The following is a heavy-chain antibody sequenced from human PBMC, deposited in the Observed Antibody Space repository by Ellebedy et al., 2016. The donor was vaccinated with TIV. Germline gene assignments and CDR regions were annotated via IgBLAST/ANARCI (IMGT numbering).Heavy chain of an antibody. J-gene: IGHJ2*01. CDR2: IKQDGSAK. Sequence: GGSLRPSXVASGFTFSSYWMHWVRQTPGKGLEWVANIKQDGSAKCYVDSVKGRFTISRDNAKNSLYLQMNSLRAEDTAVYYCARRYFDLWGRGTLVTVSS. CDR1: GFTFSSYW. CDR3: ARRYFDL. V-gene: IGHV3-7*04.